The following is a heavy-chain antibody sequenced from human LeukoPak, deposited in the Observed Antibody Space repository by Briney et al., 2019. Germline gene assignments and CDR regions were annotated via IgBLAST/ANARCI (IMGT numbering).Heavy chain of an antibody. CDR2: ISSNGGST. V-gene: IGHV3-64*01. CDR3: AISAGGWYRSNWFDP. J-gene: IGHJ5*02. CDR1: GFTFSSYA. Sequence: PGGSLRLSCAASGFTFSSYAMHWVRQAPGKGLECVSAISSNGGSTYYANSVKGRFTISRDNSKNTLYLQMGSLRAEDIAVYYCAISAGGWYRSNWFDPWGQGTLVTVSS. D-gene: IGHD6-19*01.